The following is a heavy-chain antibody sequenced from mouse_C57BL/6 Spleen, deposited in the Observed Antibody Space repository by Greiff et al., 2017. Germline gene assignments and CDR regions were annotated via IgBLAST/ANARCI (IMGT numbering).Heavy chain of an antibody. CDR3: AREGSDY. Sequence: QVQLQQPGAELEMPGASVKLSCKASGYTFTSYWMHWVKQRPGQGLEWIGEIDPSDSYTNYNQKFKGKSTLTVDKSSSTAYMQLSSLTSEDSAVYYCAREGSDYWGQGTTLTVSS. V-gene: IGHV1-69*01. J-gene: IGHJ2*01. CDR1: GYTFTSYW. CDR2: IDPSDSYT.